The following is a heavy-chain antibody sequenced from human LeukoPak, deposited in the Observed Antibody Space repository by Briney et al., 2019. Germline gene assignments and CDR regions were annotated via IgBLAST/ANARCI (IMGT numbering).Heavy chain of an antibody. CDR3: ARGRSGYCSSTSCYWVPWFDP. D-gene: IGHD2-2*01. Sequence: GGSLRLSCAASRFTFNRYWMTWVRQAPGKGLQWVANIKEDGSEKYYVDSVKGRFTISRDNAKNSLYLQMNSLRAEDTAVYYCARGRSGYCSSTSCYWVPWFDPWGQGTLVTVSS. CDR2: IKEDGSEK. V-gene: IGHV3-7*01. J-gene: IGHJ5*02. CDR1: RFTFNRYW.